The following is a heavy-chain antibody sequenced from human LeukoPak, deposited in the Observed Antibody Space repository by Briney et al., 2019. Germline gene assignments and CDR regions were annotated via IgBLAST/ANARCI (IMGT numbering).Heavy chain of an antibody. CDR2: IWSNGSNQ. Sequence: GGSLRLSCAASKFTFIHYGMHWVRQAPGKGLQWVAVIWSNGSNQYYADSVKGRFTISRDNSNNMVYLQMNSLRADDTGVYYCAKDAQIGFDYSSSLAYWRQGGLVSVSS. D-gene: IGHD4-11*01. CDR3: AKDAQIGFDYSSSLAY. J-gene: IGHJ4*02. CDR1: KFTFIHYG. V-gene: IGHV3-33*06.